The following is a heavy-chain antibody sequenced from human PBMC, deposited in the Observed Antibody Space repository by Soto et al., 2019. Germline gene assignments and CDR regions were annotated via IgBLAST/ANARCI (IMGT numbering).Heavy chain of an antibody. CDR2: IYYSGST. V-gene: IGHV4-31*03. Sequence: SETLSLTCTVSGGSISSGGYYWSWIRQHPGKGLEWIGYIYYSGSTHYNPSLKSRVTISVDTSKNQFSLKLSSVTAADTAVYYCARAPGRMVRGEIISWGQGTLVTVSS. CDR1: GGSISSGGYY. D-gene: IGHD3-10*01. J-gene: IGHJ5*02. CDR3: ARAPGRMVRGEIIS.